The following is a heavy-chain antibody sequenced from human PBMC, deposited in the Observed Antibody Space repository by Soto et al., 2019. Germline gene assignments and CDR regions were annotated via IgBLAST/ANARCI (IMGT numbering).Heavy chain of an antibody. CDR2: IYYSGST. CDR3: ASGNYETN. CDR1: GGSISSYY. D-gene: IGHD4-4*01. V-gene: IGHV4-59*01. Sequence: QVQLQESGPGLVKPSETLSLTCTVSGGSISSYYWSWIRQPPGKGLEWIGYIYYSGSTNYNPSLKSRVTISVDTSKNQFSLKLSSVTAADTAVYYCASGNYETNWGQGTLVTVSS. J-gene: IGHJ4*02.